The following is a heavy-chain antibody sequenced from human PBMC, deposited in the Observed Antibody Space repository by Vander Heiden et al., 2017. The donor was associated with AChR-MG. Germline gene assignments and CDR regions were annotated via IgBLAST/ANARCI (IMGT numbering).Heavy chain of an antibody. CDR3: ARDYSFESGSFHSKH. CDR2: ISTVTHNT. J-gene: IGHJ4*02. CDR1: GYKFDAFG. Sequence: QVHLVQSGAEMKQPGASVRVSCKASGYKFDAFGINWVRQAPGRGLEWMGWISTVTHNTDYAPKFQGRVTMTADASTDTAYLDMRSLRSDDTAVYFCARDYSFESGSFHSKHWGQGTLVTVSS. D-gene: IGHD3-10*01. V-gene: IGHV1-18*01.